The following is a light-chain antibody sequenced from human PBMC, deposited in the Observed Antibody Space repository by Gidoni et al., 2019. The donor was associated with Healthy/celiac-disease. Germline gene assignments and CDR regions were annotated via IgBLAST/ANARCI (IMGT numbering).Light chain of an antibody. CDR2: EVS. Sequence: QSDRTQPASVSGSPGQSTTISCTGTSSDVGGYNYVSWYQQHPGKAPKLIIYEVSNRPSGVSNRFSGSTSGNPASLTISGLQAEDEADYYCSSYTSSSTLDWVFGGGTKLTVL. CDR3: SSYTSSSTLDWV. J-gene: IGLJ3*02. V-gene: IGLV2-14*01. CDR1: SSDVGGYNY.